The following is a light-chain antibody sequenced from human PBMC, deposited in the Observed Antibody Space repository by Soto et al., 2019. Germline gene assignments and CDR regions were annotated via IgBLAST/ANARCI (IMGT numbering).Light chain of an antibody. J-gene: IGKJ4*01. V-gene: IGKV3D-20*02. CDR1: QSVSSSY. CDR3: QQRSNR. Sequence: EIVLTQSPGTLSLSPGERATLSCRASQSVSSSYLAWYQQKPGQAPRLLIYGASSRATGIPDRFSGSGSGTDFTLTISRLEPEDFAVYYCQQRSNRFGGGTKV. CDR2: GAS.